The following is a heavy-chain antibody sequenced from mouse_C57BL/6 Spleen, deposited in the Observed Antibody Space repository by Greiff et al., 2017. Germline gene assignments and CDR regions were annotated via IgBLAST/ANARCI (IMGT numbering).Heavy chain of an antibody. CDR3: ARKGRDYYAMDY. Sequence: QVQLKQSGPELVKPGASVKISCKASGYAFSSSWMNWVKQRPGKGLEWIGRIYPGDGDTNYNGKFKGKATLTADKSSSTAYMQLSSLTSEDSAVYFCARKGRDYYAMDYWGQGTSVTVSS. V-gene: IGHV1-82*01. J-gene: IGHJ4*01. CDR1: GYAFSSSW. CDR2: IYPGDGDT.